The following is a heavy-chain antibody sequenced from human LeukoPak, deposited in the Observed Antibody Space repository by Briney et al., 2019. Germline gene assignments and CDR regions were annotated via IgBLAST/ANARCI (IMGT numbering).Heavy chain of an antibody. J-gene: IGHJ4*02. CDR2: ISYDGSNK. D-gene: IGHD3-10*01. CDR1: GFTFSSYA. V-gene: IGHV3-30-3*01. CDR3: ARDRGGHRGYYFDY. Sequence: GGSLRLSCAASGFTFSSYAVHWVRQAPGKGLEWVAVISYDGSNKYYADSVKGRFTISRDNSKNTLYLQMNSLRAEDTAVYYCARDRGGHRGYYFDYWGQGTLVTVSS.